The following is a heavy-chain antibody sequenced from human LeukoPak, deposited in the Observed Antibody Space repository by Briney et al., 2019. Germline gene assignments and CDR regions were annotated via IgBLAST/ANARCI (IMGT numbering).Heavy chain of an antibody. V-gene: IGHV4-59*01. D-gene: IGHD5-24*01. Sequence: PSETLSLTCTVSGGSISSYYWSWIRQPPGKGLEWIGYIYYSGSTNYNPSLKSRVTISVVTSKNQFSLKLSSVTAADTAVYYCARVGDGYTFDYWGQGTLVTVSS. CDR3: ARVGDGYTFDY. J-gene: IGHJ4*02. CDR2: IYYSGST. CDR1: GGSISSYY.